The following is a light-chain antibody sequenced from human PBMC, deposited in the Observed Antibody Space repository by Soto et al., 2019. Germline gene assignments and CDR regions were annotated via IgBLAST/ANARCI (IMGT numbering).Light chain of an antibody. V-gene: IGKV3-20*01. CDR3: QQYGSSLRT. CDR2: GAS. J-gene: IGKJ1*01. CDR1: QSVSSSY. Sequence: EILLTQSPGTLSLSPGERATLSCRASQSVSSSYLAWYQQKPGQAPRLLIYGASNRATGIPDRFSGSGSGTDFTLTISRLEPEDFAVYYCQQYGSSLRTFGQGTRVEIK.